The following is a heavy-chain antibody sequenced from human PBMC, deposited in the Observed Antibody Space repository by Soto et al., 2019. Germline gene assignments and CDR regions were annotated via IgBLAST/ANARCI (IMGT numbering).Heavy chain of an antibody. D-gene: IGHD2-15*01. J-gene: IGHJ5*02. V-gene: IGHV4-4*07. CDR3: ARDLPVRVVVVAATPPDWFDP. CDR1: GGSISSYY. CDR2: IYTSGST. Sequence: QVQLQESGPGLVKPSETLSLTCTVSGGSISSYYWSWIRQPAGKGLEWIGRIYTSGSTNYNPSLKSRVTMSVDTSKTQFSLKLSSVTAADTAVYYCARDLPVRVVVVAATPPDWFDPWGQGTLVTVSS.